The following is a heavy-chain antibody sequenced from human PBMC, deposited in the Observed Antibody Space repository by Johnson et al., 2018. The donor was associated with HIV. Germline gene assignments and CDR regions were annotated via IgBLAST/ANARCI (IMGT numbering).Heavy chain of an antibody. V-gene: IGHV3-30*03. J-gene: IGHJ3*02. CDR2: ISYDGSNK. CDR1: GFTFDDYG. D-gene: IGHD1-26*01. Sequence: QVQLVESGGGVVRPGGSLRLSCAASGFTFDDYGMSWVRQAPGKGLEWVAVISYDGSNKYYADSVKGRFTISRDNSKNTLYLQMNSLRAEDTAVYYCARIRFLVGATSGAFDIWGQGTMVTVSS. CDR3: ARIRFLVGATSGAFDI.